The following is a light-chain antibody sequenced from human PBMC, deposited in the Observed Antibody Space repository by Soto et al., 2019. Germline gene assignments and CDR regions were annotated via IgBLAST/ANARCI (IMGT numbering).Light chain of an antibody. CDR1: SSNIGSNT. CDR3: LAWDTSPRAWV. Sequence: QSVLTQPPSASGTPGQVVTISCSGSSSNIGSNTVNWYQHLPGTAPKLLIYTDSLRPSGVPGRFTAFKSGTSASLAISGLQSEDEADYYCLAWDTSPRAWVFGGGTKLTVL. V-gene: IGLV1-44*01. J-gene: IGLJ3*02. CDR2: TDS.